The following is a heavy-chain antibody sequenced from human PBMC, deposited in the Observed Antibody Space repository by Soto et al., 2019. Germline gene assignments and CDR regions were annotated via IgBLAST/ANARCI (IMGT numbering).Heavy chain of an antibody. J-gene: IGHJ3*02. CDR1: GDSITSFF. V-gene: IGHV4-59*01. CDR3: ARVNQLAPKRNAFDI. Sequence: SETLSLTCTVSGDSITSFFWSWVRQPPGKGLEWIGYVHYSGGTNYNPSLKSRLTMSVDTSKNHFSLGLDSVTAADTAVYYCARVNQLAPKRNAFDIWGQGTMVTVSS. D-gene: IGHD2-2*01. CDR2: VHYSGGT.